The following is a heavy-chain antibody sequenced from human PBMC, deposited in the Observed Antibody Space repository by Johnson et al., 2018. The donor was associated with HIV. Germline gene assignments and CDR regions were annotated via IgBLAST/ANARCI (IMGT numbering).Heavy chain of an antibody. V-gene: IGHV3-20*04. CDR1: GFPFSGHN. Sequence: VQLVESGGGSVKPGGSLRLSCAGSGFPFSGHNMAWVRQAPGKGLEWVSGINWNGGKTGYADSVKGRFTISRDNAKNSLYVQMNSLRAEDPALYFCTGGQYLSPFDAFDIWGQGTMVTVSS. CDR3: TGGQYLSPFDAFDI. CDR2: INWNGGKT. D-gene: IGHD2/OR15-2a*01. J-gene: IGHJ3*02.